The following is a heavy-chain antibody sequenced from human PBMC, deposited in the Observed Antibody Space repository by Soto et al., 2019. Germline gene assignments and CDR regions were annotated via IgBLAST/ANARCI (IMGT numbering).Heavy chain of an antibody. CDR3: ARLAARPNYYYGMDV. Sequence: GESLKISCKGSGYSFTSYWIGWVRQMPGKGLEWMGIIYPGDSDTRYSPSFQGQVTISADKSISTAYLQWSSLKASDTAMYYCARLAARPNYYYGMDVWGQGTMVTVSS. J-gene: IGHJ6*02. CDR2: IYPGDSDT. V-gene: IGHV5-51*01. CDR1: GYSFTSYW. D-gene: IGHD6-6*01.